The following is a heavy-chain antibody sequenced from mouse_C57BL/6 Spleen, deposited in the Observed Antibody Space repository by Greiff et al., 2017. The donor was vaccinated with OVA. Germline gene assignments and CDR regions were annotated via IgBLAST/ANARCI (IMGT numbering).Heavy chain of an antibody. D-gene: IGHD1-1*01. CDR1: GYAFSSYW. V-gene: IGHV1-80*01. Sequence: VQLQQSGAELVKPGASVKISCKASGYAFSSYWMNWVKQRPGKGLEWIGQIYPGDGDTNYNGKFKGKATLTADKSSSTGYMQLSSLTSEDSAVYFCARYGTTVVAEDYYAMDYWGQGTSVTVSS. J-gene: IGHJ4*01. CDR3: ARYGTTVVAEDYYAMDY. CDR2: IYPGDGDT.